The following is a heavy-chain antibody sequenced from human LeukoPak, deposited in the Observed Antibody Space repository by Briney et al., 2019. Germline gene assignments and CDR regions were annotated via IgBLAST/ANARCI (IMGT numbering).Heavy chain of an antibody. V-gene: IGHV3-30*02. Sequence: GGSLRLSCAASGFTFSSYGMHWVRQAPGKGLEWVAFMRYDGSNKYYADSVKGRFTISRDNSKNTLYLQMNSLRAEDTAVYYCAKGLVEATTSYYYMDVWGKGTTVTVSS. D-gene: IGHD1-26*01. J-gene: IGHJ6*03. CDR3: AKGLVEATTSYYYMDV. CDR2: MRYDGSNK. CDR1: GFTFSSYG.